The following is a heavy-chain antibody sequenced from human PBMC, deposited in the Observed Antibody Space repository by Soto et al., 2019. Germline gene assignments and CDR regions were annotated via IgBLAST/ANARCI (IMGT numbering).Heavy chain of an antibody. CDR1: GYTFTSYD. CDR2: MSPNSANT. Sequence: QVHLVQSGAEVKKPGASVKVSCKASGYTFTSYDINWVRQAPGQGLEWMGWMSPNSANTGYAQKFQGRVTMTRSTSISTAYMELSSLRSEDTAVYYCARCPPNWGFDSWGQGTLVTVSS. D-gene: IGHD7-27*01. CDR3: ARCPPNWGFDS. J-gene: IGHJ5*01. V-gene: IGHV1-8*01.